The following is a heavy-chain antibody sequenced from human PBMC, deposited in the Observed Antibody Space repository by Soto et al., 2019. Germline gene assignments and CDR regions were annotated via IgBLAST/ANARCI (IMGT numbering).Heavy chain of an antibody. V-gene: IGHV4-59*01. Sequence: SETMSLTSTVSGVSISSYYWSLLRPPPGKGLEWIGYIYYSGSTNYNPSLKSRVTIPVDTSKNQFSLKLSSVTAADTAVYYGARANNDRSSYTNWFDPWGQGTPVSVSS. CDR3: ARANNDRSSYTNWFDP. CDR2: IYYSGST. J-gene: IGHJ5*02. D-gene: IGHD3-22*01. CDR1: GVSISSYY.